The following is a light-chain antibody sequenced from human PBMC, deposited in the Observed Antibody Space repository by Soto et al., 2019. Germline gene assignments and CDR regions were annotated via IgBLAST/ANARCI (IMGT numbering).Light chain of an antibody. CDR1: SSDIGNANF. V-gene: IGLV2-23*02. CDR2: EVS. Sequence: QSALTQPASVSGSPGQSITISCSGTSSDIGNANFVSWYQQHSGNAPKLLIYEVSKRPSGVSGRFSGSKSGNTASLTISGLQADDEADYYCCSYAGRVNFLFGGGTKVTVL. CDR3: CSYAGRVNFL. J-gene: IGLJ3*02.